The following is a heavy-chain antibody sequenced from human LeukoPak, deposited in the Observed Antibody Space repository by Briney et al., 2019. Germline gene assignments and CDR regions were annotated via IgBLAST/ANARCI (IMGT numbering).Heavy chain of an antibody. V-gene: IGHV3-48*04. CDR2: ISSSSTTV. J-gene: IGHJ4*02. CDR1: GFTFNNYG. Sequence: GGSLRLSCAATGFTFNNYGMSWVRQSPGKGLEWVSYISSSSTTVYYADSVKGRFTISRDNAKNSLYLQMNSLRAEDTAVYYCARAYDILTGSDLYFDYWGQGTLVTVSS. CDR3: ARAYDILTGSDLYFDY. D-gene: IGHD3-9*01.